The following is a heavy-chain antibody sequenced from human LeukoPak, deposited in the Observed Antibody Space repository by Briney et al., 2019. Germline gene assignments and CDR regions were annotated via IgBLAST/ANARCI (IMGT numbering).Heavy chain of an antibody. CDR2: IIPIFGTA. D-gene: IGHD5-18*01. CDR3: ARGLAAMAIFDY. V-gene: IGHV1-69*05. CDR1: GGAFSSYA. Sequence: SVKVSCKASGGAFSSYAISWVRQAPGQGLEWMGGIIPIFGTANYAQKFQGRVTITTDESTSTAYMELSSLRSEDTAVYYCARGLAAMAIFDYWGQGTLVTVSS. J-gene: IGHJ4*02.